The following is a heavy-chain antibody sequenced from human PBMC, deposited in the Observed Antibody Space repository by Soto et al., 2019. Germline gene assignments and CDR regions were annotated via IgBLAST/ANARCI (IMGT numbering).Heavy chain of an antibody. V-gene: IGHV1-24*01. D-gene: IGHD1-26*01. J-gene: IGHJ2*01. CDR3: ATDHKSSGTRFYWYFDL. CDR1: GYTLTELS. Sequence: ASVKVSCKVSGYTLTELSMHWVRQAPGKGLEWMGGFDPEDGETIYAQKFQGRVTMTEDTSTDTAYMELSSLRSEDTAVYYCATDHKSSGTRFYWYFDLWGRGTLVTVSS. CDR2: FDPEDGET.